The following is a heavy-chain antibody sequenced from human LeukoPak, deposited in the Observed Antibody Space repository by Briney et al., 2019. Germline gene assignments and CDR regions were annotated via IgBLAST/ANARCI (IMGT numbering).Heavy chain of an antibody. CDR1: GFTFSRNA. V-gene: IGHV3-30*02. CDR3: AKDGFWSCTD. J-gene: IGHJ4*02. Sequence: PGGSLRLSCAASGFTFSRNAIHWVRQGPGKGLEWVAYIARHGFNTYYADSVKGRFTISRDNSKRTLYLQMNSLRPDDTAVYYCAKDGFWSCTDWGQGTLVTVSS. CDR2: IARHGFNT. D-gene: IGHD2-8*02.